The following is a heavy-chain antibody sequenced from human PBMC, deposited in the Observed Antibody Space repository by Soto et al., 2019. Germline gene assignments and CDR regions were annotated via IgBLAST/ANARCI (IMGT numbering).Heavy chain of an antibody. V-gene: IGHV3-7*01. CDR3: ATKGVSGSI. CDR2: ISPGGIAT. CDR1: GFSFTTYW. Sequence: EVQVVESGGGLVQPGGSLRLSCAVSGFSFTTYWMTWVRQAPGRGLEWVANISPGGIATHYVDSVKGRFTISGDNAKNSVYLQMNSLRADDTAVYYCATKGVSGSIWGPGTLVTVSS. D-gene: IGHD3-22*01. J-gene: IGHJ4*02.